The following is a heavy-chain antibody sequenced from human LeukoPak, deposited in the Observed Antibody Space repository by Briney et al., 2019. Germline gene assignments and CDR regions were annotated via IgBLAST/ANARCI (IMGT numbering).Heavy chain of an antibody. CDR2: IYYSGST. D-gene: IGHD2/OR15-2a*01. Sequence: SETLSLTCTVSGDSISSSSYYWGWIRQPPGKGLEWIGSIYYSGSTYYNPSLKSRVTISVDTSKNQFSLKLSSVTAADTAVYYCARPSNSDYLDAFDIWGQGTVVTVSS. CDR3: ARPSNSDYLDAFDI. V-gene: IGHV4-39*01. CDR1: GDSISSSSYY. J-gene: IGHJ3*02.